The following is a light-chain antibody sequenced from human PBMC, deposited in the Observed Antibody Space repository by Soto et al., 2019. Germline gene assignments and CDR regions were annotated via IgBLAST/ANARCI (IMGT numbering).Light chain of an antibody. CDR3: SSYTSSSTLLDV. CDR2: DVS. V-gene: IGLV2-14*01. Sequence: QSALTQPASVSGSPGQSITISCTGTSSDVGGYNYVSWYQQHPGKAPKLMIYDVSNRPSGVSNRFSGSKSGNTASLTISGLQAEDEAYYHCSSYTSSSTLLDVFGTGTKVTVL. J-gene: IGLJ1*01. CDR1: SSDVGGYNY.